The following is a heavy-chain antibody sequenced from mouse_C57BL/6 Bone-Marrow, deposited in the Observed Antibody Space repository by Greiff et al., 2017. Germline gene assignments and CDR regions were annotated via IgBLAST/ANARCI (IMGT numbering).Heavy chain of an antibody. V-gene: IGHV1-39*01. Sequence: EVQLQQSGPELVKPGASVKISCKASGYSFTDYNMHWVKQSNGQSLEWIGEINPTYGTTSYNQKFQGKATLTVDQSSSTAYMQLNSLTSEDSAVYYCSRIGTTLVPDYFDYWGQGTTLTVSS. J-gene: IGHJ2*01. CDR3: SRIGTTLVPDYFDY. CDR1: GYSFTDYN. D-gene: IGHD1-1*01. CDR2: INPTYGTT.